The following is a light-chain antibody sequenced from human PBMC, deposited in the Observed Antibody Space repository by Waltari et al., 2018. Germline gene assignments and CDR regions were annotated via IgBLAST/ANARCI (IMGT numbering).Light chain of an antibody. CDR1: PGVTNK. CDR3: QQYYNWPTT. J-gene: IGKJ1*01. CDR2: IAS. V-gene: IGKV3-15*01. Sequence: EIVMTQSPATLSVSPGEKATLSCRASPGVTNKLAWYQQKPGQAPRLLIFIASTRATGIPARFSGSGSGTEFTLTISSLQSEDFAVYYCQQYYNWPTTFGQGTRVEVK.